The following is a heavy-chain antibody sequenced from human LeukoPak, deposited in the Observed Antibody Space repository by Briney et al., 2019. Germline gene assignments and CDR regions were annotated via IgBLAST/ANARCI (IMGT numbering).Heavy chain of an antibody. J-gene: IGHJ3*02. Sequence: SETLSLTCAVYGGSFSGYYWSWIRQPPGKGLEWIGEINHSGSTNYNPSLKSRVTISVDTSKKQFSLKLRSVTAADTAVYYCARHARKARLLWFGEFKNDAFDIWGQGTMVTVSS. CDR3: ARHARKARLLWFGEFKNDAFDI. CDR2: INHSGST. D-gene: IGHD3-10*01. V-gene: IGHV4-34*01. CDR1: GGSFSGYY.